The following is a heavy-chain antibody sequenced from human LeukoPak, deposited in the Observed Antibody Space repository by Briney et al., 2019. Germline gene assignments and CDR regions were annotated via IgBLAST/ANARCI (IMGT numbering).Heavy chain of an antibody. V-gene: IGHV4-59*01. D-gene: IGHD6-6*01. J-gene: IGHJ5*02. CDR1: GGSISSYH. CDR3: AREGSSDSDWFDP. Sequence: SETLSLTCTVSGGSISSYHWSWIRQPPGKGLEWIGYIYYSGSTNYNPSLKSRVTISVDTSKSQFSLKLSSVTAADTAVYYCAREGSSDSDWFDPWGQGTLVTVSS. CDR2: IYYSGST.